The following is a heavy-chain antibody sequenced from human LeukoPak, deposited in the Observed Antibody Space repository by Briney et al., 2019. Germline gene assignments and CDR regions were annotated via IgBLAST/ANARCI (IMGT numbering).Heavy chain of an antibody. D-gene: IGHD3-22*01. V-gene: IGHV1-69*01. CDR1: GGTFSSYA. Sequence: GASVKVSCKASGGTFSSYAISWVRQAPGQGLEWMGGIIPIFSTANYAQKFPGRVTITADESTSTAYMEMSSLRSEDTAVYYCARGYYYDSRTYYAYSYWGQGTLVTVSS. J-gene: IGHJ4*02. CDR3: ARGYYYDSRTYYAYSY. CDR2: IIPIFSTA.